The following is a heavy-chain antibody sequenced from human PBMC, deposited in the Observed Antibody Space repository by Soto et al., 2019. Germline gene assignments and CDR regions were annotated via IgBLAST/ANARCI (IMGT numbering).Heavy chain of an antibody. CDR1: GFTFSDYY. Sequence: QVQLVESGGGLVKPGGSLRLSCAASGFTFSDYYMSWIRRAPGKGLEWVSYINSSSTYTNYADSVKGRFTISRDNAKNSLDLQMNSLRAEYTAVYYCARIIAAAGGRRYFDLWGRGTLVTVSS. CDR3: ARIIAAAGGRRYFDL. D-gene: IGHD6-13*01. J-gene: IGHJ2*01. CDR2: INSSSTYT. V-gene: IGHV3-11*05.